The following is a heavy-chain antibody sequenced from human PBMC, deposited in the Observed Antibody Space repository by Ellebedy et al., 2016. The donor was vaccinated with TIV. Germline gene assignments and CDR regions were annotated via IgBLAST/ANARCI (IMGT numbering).Heavy chain of an antibody. Sequence: SVKVSCKASGGTFSNYAISWVRQAPGQGLEWMGRIIPIFNTSNYAQKFQGRVTITADESTSTVYMELSSLRSEDTAVYYCARVQLGGSYDYWGQGTLVTVSS. CDR3: ARVQLGGSYDY. J-gene: IGHJ4*02. V-gene: IGHV1-69*13. CDR1: GGTFSNYA. CDR2: IIPIFNTS. D-gene: IGHD1-26*01.